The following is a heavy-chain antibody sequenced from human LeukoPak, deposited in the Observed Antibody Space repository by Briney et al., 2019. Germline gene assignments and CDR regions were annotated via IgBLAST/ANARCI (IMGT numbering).Heavy chain of an antibody. J-gene: IGHJ6*02. V-gene: IGHV4-59*08. Sequence: SETLSLTCAVYGGSFSGYYWSWIRQPPGKGLEWIGYIYYSGSTNYNPSLKSRVTISVDTSKNQFSLKLSSETAADTAVYYCARHSRVTSWVMDVWGQGTTVTVSS. CDR2: IYYSGST. D-gene: IGHD4-11*01. CDR1: GGSFSGYY. CDR3: ARHSRVTSWVMDV.